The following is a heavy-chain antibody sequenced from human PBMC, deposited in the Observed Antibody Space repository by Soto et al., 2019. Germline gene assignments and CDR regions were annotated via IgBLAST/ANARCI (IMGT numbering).Heavy chain of an antibody. V-gene: IGHV5-10-1*01. CDR2: IDPSDSYT. D-gene: IGHD3-3*01. CDR3: ASGFWSGYYWYHYYGMDV. CDR1: GYSFTSYW. J-gene: IGHJ6*02. Sequence: GESLKISCKGSGYSFTSYWISWVRQMPGKGLEWMGRIDPSDSYTNYSPSFQGHVTISADKSISTAYLQWSSLKASDTAMYYCASGFWSGYYWYHYYGMDVWGQGTTVTVSS.